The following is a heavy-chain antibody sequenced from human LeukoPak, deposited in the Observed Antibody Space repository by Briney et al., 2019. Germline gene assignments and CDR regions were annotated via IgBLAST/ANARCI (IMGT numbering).Heavy chain of an antibody. Sequence: PGGSLRLSCAASGFTFSSYGMHWVRQAPGKGLEWVAVIWYGGSNKYYADSVKGRFTISRDNSKNTLYLQMNSLRAEDTAVYYCAKDRPYDSSGYCYVPGYMDVWGKGTTVTVSS. CDR3: AKDRPYDSSGYCYVPGYMDV. CDR2: IWYGGSNK. J-gene: IGHJ6*03. V-gene: IGHV3-30*02. D-gene: IGHD3-22*01. CDR1: GFTFSSYG.